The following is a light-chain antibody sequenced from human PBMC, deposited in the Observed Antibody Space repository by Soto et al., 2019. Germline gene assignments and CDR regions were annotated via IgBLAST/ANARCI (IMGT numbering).Light chain of an antibody. CDR1: QSISSW. CDR2: DAS. J-gene: IGKJ3*01. Sequence: DIQMTQSPSTLSASVGDRVTITCRASQSISSWLAWYQQKPGKAPKLLIYDASSLESGVPSRFSGSGSGTEFTLTISSLQPDHFATYYCQQYNSYSVTFGPGTKVDIK. CDR3: QQYNSYSVT. V-gene: IGKV1-5*01.